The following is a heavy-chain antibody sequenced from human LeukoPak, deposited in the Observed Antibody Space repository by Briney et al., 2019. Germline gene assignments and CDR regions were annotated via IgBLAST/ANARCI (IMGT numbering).Heavy chain of an antibody. Sequence: ASVKVSCKASGDTFSNYAISWVRQATGQGLEWMGWMNPNSGNTGYAQKFQGRVTITRNTSISTAYMELSSLRSEDTAVYYCVVVAATPLPGWFDPWGQGTLVTVSS. CDR1: GDTFSNYA. CDR3: VVVAATPLPGWFDP. V-gene: IGHV1-8*01. CDR2: MNPNSGNT. D-gene: IGHD2-15*01. J-gene: IGHJ5*02.